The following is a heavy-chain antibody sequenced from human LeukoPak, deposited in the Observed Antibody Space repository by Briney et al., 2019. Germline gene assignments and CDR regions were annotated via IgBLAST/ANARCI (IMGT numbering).Heavy chain of an antibody. CDR2: ISGTTGGT. D-gene: IGHD1-26*01. J-gene: IGHJ4*02. V-gene: IGHV3-23*01. Sequence: PGGSLRLSCAASGFTFSSCSMSWVRQAPGKGLEWVSTISGTTGGTYYADSVKGWFTISRDNSKNTLYLQMNSLRAEDTAVYYCAKAPWSTKYYAWDYWGQGTLVTVSP. CDR1: GFTFSSCS. CDR3: AKAPWSTKYYAWDY.